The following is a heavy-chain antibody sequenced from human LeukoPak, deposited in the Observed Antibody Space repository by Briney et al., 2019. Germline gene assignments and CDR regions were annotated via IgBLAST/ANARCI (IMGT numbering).Heavy chain of an antibody. CDR2: ISGSSGST. D-gene: IGHD3-22*01. Sequence: GGSLRLSCAASGFTFSNYAMSWVRQAPGKGLEWVSAISGSSGSTYYADSVKGRFTISRDNSKNTLYLQMNSLRAEDTAVYYCARAQTVSSGYPNWFDPWGQGTLVTVSS. V-gene: IGHV3-23*01. CDR3: ARAQTVSSGYPNWFDP. J-gene: IGHJ5*02. CDR1: GFTFSNYA.